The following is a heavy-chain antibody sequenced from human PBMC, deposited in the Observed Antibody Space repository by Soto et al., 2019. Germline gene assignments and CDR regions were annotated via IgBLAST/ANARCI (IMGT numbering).Heavy chain of an antibody. CDR2: IIPIFGTA. CDR3: AREGRIAAAGTTWFDP. CDR1: GGTFGSFA. Sequence: QVQLVQSGAEVKKPESSVKVSCKASGGTFGSFAINWVRQAPGQGLEWMGRIIPIFGTAKYPQKFLGRLTISADDATSMAYMELSGLRSDDPAFYFWAREGRIAAAGTTWFDPWGQGTLVIVSS. V-gene: IGHV1-69*01. J-gene: IGHJ5*02. D-gene: IGHD6-25*01.